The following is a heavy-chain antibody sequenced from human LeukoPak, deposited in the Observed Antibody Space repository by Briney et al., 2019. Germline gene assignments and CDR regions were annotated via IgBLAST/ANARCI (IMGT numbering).Heavy chain of an antibody. CDR1: GFTFSSYW. CDR2: IKQDGSEK. Sequence: GGSLRLSCAASGFTFSSYWMSWVRQAPGKGLEGVANIKQDGSEKYYVDSVQGRFTISTDNAKNSLYLQMNSLRAEDTAVYYCARVRRSYGMDVWGQGTTVTVSS. D-gene: IGHD3-10*01. J-gene: IGHJ6*02. CDR3: ARVRRSYGMDV. V-gene: IGHV3-7*01.